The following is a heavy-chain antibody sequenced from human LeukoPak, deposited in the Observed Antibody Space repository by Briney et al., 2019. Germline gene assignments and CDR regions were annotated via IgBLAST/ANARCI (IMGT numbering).Heavy chain of an antibody. CDR2: IKKDGSEK. D-gene: IGHD3/OR15-3a*01. J-gene: IGHJ4*02. V-gene: IGHV3-7*01. Sequence: GGSLRLSCAVYGFNFSSYWVSWVRQAPGKGLEWVANIKKDGSEKNYVDSVKGRFTISRDNAKNSLYLQMNSLRAEDTAVYYCATLDFLFDYWGQGTLVTVSS. CDR3: ATLDFLFDY. CDR1: GFNFSSYW.